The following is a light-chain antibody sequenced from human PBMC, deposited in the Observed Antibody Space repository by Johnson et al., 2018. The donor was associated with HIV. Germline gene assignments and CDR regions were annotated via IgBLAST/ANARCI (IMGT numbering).Light chain of an antibody. V-gene: IGLV1-51*01. Sequence: QSVLTQPPSVSAAPGQKVTISCSGSSSNIGNNYVSWYQQLPGTAPKVLIYDNNKRPSGIPDRFSGSKSGTSATLGITGLKTGDEADYYCGTWDSSLSAYVFGTGTKVTVL. CDR3: GTWDSSLSAYV. J-gene: IGLJ1*01. CDR1: SSNIGNNY. CDR2: DNN.